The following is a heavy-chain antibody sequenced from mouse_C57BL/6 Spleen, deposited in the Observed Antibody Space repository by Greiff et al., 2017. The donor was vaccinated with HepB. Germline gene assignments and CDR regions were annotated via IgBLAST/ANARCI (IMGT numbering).Heavy chain of an antibody. J-gene: IGHJ4*01. Sequence: QVQLQQPGAELVKPGASVKLSCKASGYTFTSYWMQWVKQRPGQGLEWIREIDPSDSYTNYNQKFKGKATLTVDTSSSTAYMQLSSLTSEDSAVYYCARLVTTQYYYAMDYWGQGTSVTVSS. CDR2: IDPSDSYT. CDR1: GYTFTSYW. D-gene: IGHD2-1*01. CDR3: ARLVTTQYYYAMDY. V-gene: IGHV1-50*01.